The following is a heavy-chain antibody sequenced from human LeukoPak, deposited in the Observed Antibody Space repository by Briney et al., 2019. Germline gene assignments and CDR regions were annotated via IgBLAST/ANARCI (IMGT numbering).Heavy chain of an antibody. CDR3: ARDGITIFGVVIIQLYYYMDV. CDR2: ISYDGSNK. V-gene: IGHV3-30-3*01. D-gene: IGHD3-3*01. CDR1: GFTFSSYA. Sequence: GGSLRLSCAASGFTFSSYAMHWVRQAPGKGLEWVAVISYDGSNKYYADSVKGRFTISRDNSKNTLYLQMNSLRAEDTAVYYCARDGITIFGVVIIQLYYYMDVWGKGTTVTVSS. J-gene: IGHJ6*03.